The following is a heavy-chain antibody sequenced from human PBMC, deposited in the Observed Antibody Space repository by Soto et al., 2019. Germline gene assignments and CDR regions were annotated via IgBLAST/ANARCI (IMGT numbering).Heavy chain of an antibody. CDR3: ARAYSSSYSSDY. CDR2: IYYSGST. CDR1: GGSISSGDYY. J-gene: IGHJ4*02. D-gene: IGHD6-13*01. Sequence: ASETLSLTCTVSGGSISSGDYYWSWIRQPPGKGLEWIGYIYYSGSTYYNPSLKSRVTISVDTSKNQFSLKLSSVTAADTAVYYCARAYSSSYSSDYWGQGTLVTVSS. V-gene: IGHV4-30-4*01.